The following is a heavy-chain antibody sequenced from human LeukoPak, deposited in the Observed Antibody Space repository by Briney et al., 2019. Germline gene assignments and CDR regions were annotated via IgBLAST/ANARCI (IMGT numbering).Heavy chain of an antibody. J-gene: IGHJ4*02. CDR2: ISGSGGST. V-gene: IGHV3-23*01. CDR1: GFTFSSYA. D-gene: IGHD3-10*01. CDR3: AKDLNTMVRGVCFDY. Sequence: GGSLRLSCAASGFTFSSYAMGWVRQAPGKGLEWVSAISGSGGSTYYADSVKGRFTISRDNTKNTLYLQMNSLRAEDTAVYYCAKDLNTMVRGVCFDYWGQGTLVTVSS.